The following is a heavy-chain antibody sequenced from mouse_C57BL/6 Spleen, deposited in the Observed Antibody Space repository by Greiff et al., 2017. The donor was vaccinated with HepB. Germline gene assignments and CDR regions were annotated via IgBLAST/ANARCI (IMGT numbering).Heavy chain of an antibody. Sequence: VKLMESGPGLVAPSQSLSITCTVSGFSLTSYGVDWVRQSPGKGLEWLGVIWGVGSTNYNSALKSRLSISKDNSKSQVFLKMNSLQTDDTAMYYCASGTNRFAYWGQGTLVTVSA. J-gene: IGHJ3*01. D-gene: IGHD1-3*01. CDR1: GFSLTSYG. V-gene: IGHV2-6*01. CDR3: ASGTNRFAY. CDR2: IWGVGST.